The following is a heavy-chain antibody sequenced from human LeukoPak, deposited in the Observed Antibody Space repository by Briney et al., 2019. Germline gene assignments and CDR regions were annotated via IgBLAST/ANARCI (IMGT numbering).Heavy chain of an antibody. D-gene: IGHD3-10*01. CDR2: IYYTGST. J-gene: IGHJ5*02. CDR1: GGSISSYY. V-gene: IGHV4-59*01. CDR3: ARDSGRVDP. Sequence: TTSETLSLTCTVSGGSISSYYWSWIRQPPGKGLEWIGYIYYTGSTNYNPSLKSRVTMSVDTSKNQFSLKLSSVTAADTAVYYCARDSGRVDPWGQGTLVTVSS.